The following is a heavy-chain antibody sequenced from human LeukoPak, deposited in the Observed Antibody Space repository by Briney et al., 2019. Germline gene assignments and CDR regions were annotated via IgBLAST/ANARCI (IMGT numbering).Heavy chain of an antibody. CDR3: AQRGNGERYCSGSNCHYYFDY. D-gene: IGHD2-2*01. J-gene: IGHJ4*02. CDR1: GFTFSTYD. Sequence: GGSLRLSCAASGFTFSTYDMTWVRQAPGKGLEWVSTIRGNGGSTYYADSVKGRFTIPRDNSKNTLYLQMNSLRAEDTAVYYCAQRGNGERYCSGSNCHYYFDYWGQGTLVTVSS. V-gene: IGHV3-23*01. CDR2: IRGNGGST.